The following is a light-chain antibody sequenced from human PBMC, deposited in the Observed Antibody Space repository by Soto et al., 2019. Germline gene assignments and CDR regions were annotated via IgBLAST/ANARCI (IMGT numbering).Light chain of an antibody. CDR2: GAS. CDR1: QSVSSNY. CDR3: LHYTSSPWT. J-gene: IGKJ1*01. V-gene: IGKV3-20*01. Sequence: EIVLTQSPGTLSLSPGEGATLSCRASQSVSSNYLGWYQQKPGQAPRLLIYGASTRATGIPDRFSGGGSGTDFTLTISRLEPEDFAVYYWLHYTSSPWTFGQGTKLEIK.